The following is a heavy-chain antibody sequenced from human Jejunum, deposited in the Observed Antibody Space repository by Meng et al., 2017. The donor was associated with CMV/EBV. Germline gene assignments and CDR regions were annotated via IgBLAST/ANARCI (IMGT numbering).Heavy chain of an antibody. V-gene: IGHV3-7*01. D-gene: IGHD3-22*01. CDR1: FNIYW. CDR3: VIVRNYNYDSSGHFLDY. CDR2: IKNDGSEQ. Sequence: FNIYWMTWVRQAPGKGLEWVADIKNDGSEQNYVDSVKGRFTISRDNVRNSLYLQMNSLRVEETAVYYCVIVRNYNYDSSGHFLDYWGQGTLVTVSS. J-gene: IGHJ4*02.